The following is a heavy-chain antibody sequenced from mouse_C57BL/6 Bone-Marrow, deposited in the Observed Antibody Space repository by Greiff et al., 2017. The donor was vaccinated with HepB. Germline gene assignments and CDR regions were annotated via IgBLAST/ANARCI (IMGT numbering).Heavy chain of an antibody. CDR3: ARDFYYVLDY. CDR2: ISDGGSYT. Sequence: EVQLVESGGGLVKPGGSLKLSCAASGFTFSSYAMSWVRQTPEKRLEWVATISDGGSYTYYPDNVKGRFTISRDNAKNNLYLQMSHLKSEDTAMYYCARDFYYVLDYWGQGTTLTVSS. V-gene: IGHV5-4*01. CDR1: GFTFSSYA. D-gene: IGHD1-1*01. J-gene: IGHJ2*01.